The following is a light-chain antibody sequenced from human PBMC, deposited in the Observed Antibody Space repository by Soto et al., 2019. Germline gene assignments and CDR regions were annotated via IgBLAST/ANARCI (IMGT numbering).Light chain of an antibody. CDR3: CSYAGSTWGYV. J-gene: IGLJ1*01. CDR1: SSDVGAYNL. CDR2: GVN. V-gene: IGLV2-23*02. Sequence: QSALTQPASVSGSPGQSITISCTGTSSDVGAYNLVSRYQHYPAKAPKLLIYGVNQWPSGISDRFSGSKSGNTASLTISGLQAEDDADYYCCSYAGSTWGYVFGTGPKVTVL.